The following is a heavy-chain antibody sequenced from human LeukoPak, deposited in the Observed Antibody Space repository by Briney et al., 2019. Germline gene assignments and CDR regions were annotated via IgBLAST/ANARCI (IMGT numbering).Heavy chain of an antibody. Sequence: GASVKVSCKASGYTFTSYYMHWVRQAPGQGLEWMGIINPSGGSTSYAQKFQGRVTMTRDTSTSTVYMELSSLRSEDTAVYYCARDSEGDILTGYRDYWGQGTLVTVSS. CDR1: GYTFTSYY. V-gene: IGHV1-46*01. CDR2: INPSGGST. D-gene: IGHD3-9*01. J-gene: IGHJ4*02. CDR3: ARDSEGDILTGYRDY.